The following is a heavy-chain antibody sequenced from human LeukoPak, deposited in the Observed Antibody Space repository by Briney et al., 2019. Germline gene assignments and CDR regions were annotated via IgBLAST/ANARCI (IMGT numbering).Heavy chain of an antibody. V-gene: IGHV4-39*01. J-gene: IGHJ4*02. CDR2: IYYSGST. Sequence: KPSETLSLTCTVSGGSITRNTYHWGWVRQLPGKGLEWIGTIYYSGSTYYNQSLRGRVALSVDTSKNQFSLKLTSVTAADTAMYYCARLGTDWGFLFDSWGQRTLVTVSS. CDR1: GGSITRNTYH. CDR3: ARLGTDWGFLFDS. D-gene: IGHD7-27*01.